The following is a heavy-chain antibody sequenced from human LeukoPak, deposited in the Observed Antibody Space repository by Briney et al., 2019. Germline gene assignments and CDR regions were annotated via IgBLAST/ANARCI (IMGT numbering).Heavy chain of an antibody. CDR2: IYSGGST. D-gene: IGHD2-2*01. CDR1: GITVSSNY. CDR3: ARAYKHCSSTSCYTFDY. J-gene: IGHJ4*02. Sequence: PGGSLRLSCAASGITVSSNYVSWVRQAPGKGLEWVSFIYSGGSTYYADSVKGRFTVSRANSQNTVYLQMNSLRADDTAVYYCARAYKHCSSTSCYTFDYWGQGTLVTVSS. V-gene: IGHV3-53*01.